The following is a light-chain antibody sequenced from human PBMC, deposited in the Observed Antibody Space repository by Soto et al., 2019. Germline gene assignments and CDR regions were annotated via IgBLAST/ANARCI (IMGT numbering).Light chain of an antibody. V-gene: IGKV1-5*03. Sequence: DIPLAHSHSTLSGSLGDSVTIXSRASQTISSWLAWYQQKPGKAPKLLIYKASTLKSGVPSRFSGSGSGTEFTLTISSLQPDDFATYYCQQYNSYFWTFGQGTKVDIK. J-gene: IGKJ1*01. CDR2: KAS. CDR3: QQYNSYFWT. CDR1: QTISSW.